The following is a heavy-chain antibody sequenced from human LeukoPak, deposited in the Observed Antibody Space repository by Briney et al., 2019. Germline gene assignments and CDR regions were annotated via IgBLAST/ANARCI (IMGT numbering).Heavy chain of an antibody. J-gene: IGHJ4*02. D-gene: IGHD2-2*01. CDR2: IYHSGST. V-gene: IGHV4-4*02. Sequence: SETLSLTCAVSGGSISSSNWWSWVRQPPGKGLEWIGEIYHSGSTNYNPSLKSRVTISLDTSKNQFSLKLSSVTAADTAVYYCARVIPAAMLDYWGQGTMVTVSS. CDR1: GGSISSSNW. CDR3: ARVIPAAMLDY.